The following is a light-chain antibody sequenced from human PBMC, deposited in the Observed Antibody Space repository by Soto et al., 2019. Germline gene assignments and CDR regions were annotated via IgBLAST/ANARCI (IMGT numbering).Light chain of an antibody. CDR1: QSILYSSNNKDF. J-gene: IGKJ2*01. V-gene: IGKV4-1*01. CDR2: WAS. CDR3: QQYFSFPYT. Sequence: DILMTQSPDSLAVSLGERATINCTSSQSILYSSNNKDFLAWYQQKPGQPPKLLIHWASSPEFGVPDRFSGSGSGTDFTLTISRLQAEDLAVYFCQQYFSFPYTFGQGTKLEI.